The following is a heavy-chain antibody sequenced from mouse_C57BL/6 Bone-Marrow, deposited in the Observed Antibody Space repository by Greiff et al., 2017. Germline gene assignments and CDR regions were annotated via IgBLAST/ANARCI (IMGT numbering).Heavy chain of an antibody. CDR3: DRRITTVVVDY. CDR1: GYTFTSYT. J-gene: IGHJ2*01. D-gene: IGHD1-1*01. CDR2: INPSRGYT. V-gene: IGHV1-4*01. Sequence: VHLVESGAELARPGASVKMSCKASGYTFTSYTMHWVKQRPGQGLEWIGYINPSRGYTKYNQKFKDKATLTADTSSSTAYMQLSSLTSSDSAVYSCDRRITTVVVDYWGQGTTLTVSS.